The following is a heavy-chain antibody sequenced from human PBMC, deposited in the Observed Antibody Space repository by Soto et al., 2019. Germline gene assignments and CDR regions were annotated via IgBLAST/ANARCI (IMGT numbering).Heavy chain of an antibody. V-gene: IGHV4-4*07. CDR2: IYTSGST. CDR3: AREGPGESGPYYYYGMDV. D-gene: IGHD2-21*01. J-gene: IGHJ6*02. CDR1: GGSISSYY. Sequence: SETLSLTCTVSGGSISSYYWSWIRPPAWKGLEWIGRIYTSGSTNYNPSLKSRVTMSVDTSKNQFSLKLSSVTAADTAVYYCAREGPGESGPYYYYGMDVWGQGTTVTVSS.